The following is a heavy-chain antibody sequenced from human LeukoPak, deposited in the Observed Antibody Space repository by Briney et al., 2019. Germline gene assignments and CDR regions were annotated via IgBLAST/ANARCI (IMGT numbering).Heavy chain of an antibody. CDR3: ARGPTDRGYYYKWFDP. J-gene: IGHJ5*02. V-gene: IGHV4-34*01. D-gene: IGHD3-3*01. Sequence: PLETLSLTCAVYGGSFSGYYWSWIRQPPGKGLEWIGEINHTGSTNYNPSLKTRVTISVDTSKNQFSLKLSSVTAADTAVYYCARGPTDRGYYYKWFDPWGQGTLVTVSS. CDR2: INHTGST. CDR1: GGSFSGYY.